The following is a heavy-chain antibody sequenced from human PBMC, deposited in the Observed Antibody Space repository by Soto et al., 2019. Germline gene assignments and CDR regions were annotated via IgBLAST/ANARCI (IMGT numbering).Heavy chain of an antibody. CDR2: INTYNGNT. Sequence: QVQLVQSGAEVKNPGASVKVSCKASGYTFTRYGIGWARQAPGQGLEWMGWINTYNGNTNYAQNVQGRVTLTTDTSTSTAYMELRSLRSNDPAIYYCARVDVYVTPSPQDVWGQGTTVIVSS. D-gene: IGHD3-16*01. J-gene: IGHJ6*02. V-gene: IGHV1-18*01. CDR3: ARVDVYVTPSPQDV. CDR1: GYTFTRYG.